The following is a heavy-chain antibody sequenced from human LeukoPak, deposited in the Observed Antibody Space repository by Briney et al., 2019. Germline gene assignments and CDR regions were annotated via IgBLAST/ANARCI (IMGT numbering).Heavy chain of an antibody. J-gene: IGHJ4*02. V-gene: IGHV3-23*01. CDR2: ISGSGGAT. Sequence: GGSLRLSCAASGFTFSSYAMSWVRQAPGKGLEWVSSISGSGGATHYADSVKGRFTISRDNSKTTLYLQMNSLRAGDTAVYYCARGAYYDSSGPIDYWGQGTLVTVSS. CDR1: GFTFSSYA. CDR3: ARGAYYDSSGPIDY. D-gene: IGHD3-22*01.